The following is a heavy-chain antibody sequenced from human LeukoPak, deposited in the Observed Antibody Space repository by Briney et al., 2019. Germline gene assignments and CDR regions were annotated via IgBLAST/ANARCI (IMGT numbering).Heavy chain of an antibody. CDR2: ISSSSSYI. CDR1: GFTFSSYS. V-gene: IGHV3-21*01. Sequence: GGSLRLSCAAFGFTFSSYSMNWVRQAPGKGLEWVSSISSSSSYIYYADSVKGRFTISRDNAKNSLYLQMNSLRAEDTAVYYCATISNWGPRDYWGQGTLVTVSS. D-gene: IGHD7-27*01. J-gene: IGHJ4*02. CDR3: ATISNWGPRDY.